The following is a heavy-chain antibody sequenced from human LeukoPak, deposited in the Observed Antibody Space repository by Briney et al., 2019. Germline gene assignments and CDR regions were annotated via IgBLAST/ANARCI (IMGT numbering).Heavy chain of an antibody. CDR3: AKGDRHFDWLWRHGKRQYYFDY. CDR2: ISGSGGST. D-gene: IGHD3-9*01. V-gene: IGHV3-23*01. J-gene: IGHJ4*02. Sequence: PGGTLRLSCAASGFTFSSYGMSWVRQAPGKGLEWVSAISGSGGSTYYADSVKGRFTISRDNSKNTLYLQMNSLRAEDTAVYYCAKGDRHFDWLWRHGKRQYYFDYWGQGTLVTVSS. CDR1: GFTFSSYG.